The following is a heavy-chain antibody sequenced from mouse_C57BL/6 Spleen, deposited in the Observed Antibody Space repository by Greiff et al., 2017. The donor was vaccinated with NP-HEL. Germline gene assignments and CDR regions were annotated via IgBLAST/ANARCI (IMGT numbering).Heavy chain of an antibody. V-gene: IGHV14-4*01. D-gene: IGHD1-1*01. CDR1: GFNIKDDY. CDR2: IDPENGDT. CDR3: TTGVYYGSSYLDY. Sequence: VHVKQSGAELVRPGASVKLSCTASGFNIKDDYMHWVKQRPEQGLEWIGWIDPENGDTEYASKFQGKATITADTSSNTAYLQLSSLTSEDTAVYYCTTGVYYGSSYLDYWGQGTTLTVSS. J-gene: IGHJ2*01.